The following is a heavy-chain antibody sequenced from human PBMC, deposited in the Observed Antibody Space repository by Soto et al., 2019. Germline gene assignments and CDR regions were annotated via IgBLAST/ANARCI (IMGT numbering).Heavy chain of an antibody. D-gene: IGHD3-9*01. CDR3: ARDQLTDTLDY. J-gene: IGHJ4*02. CDR2: IKQDGSEK. V-gene: IGHV3-7*01. CDR1: GFSCSSSW. Sequence: EVQLVESGGGLVQPGGSLRLSCAASGFSCSSSWMSWVRQAPGKGLEWVANIKQDGSEKYYVDSVKGRFTISRDNAKNSLYLQMNSLRAEDTAVYYCARDQLTDTLDYWGQGTLVTVSS.